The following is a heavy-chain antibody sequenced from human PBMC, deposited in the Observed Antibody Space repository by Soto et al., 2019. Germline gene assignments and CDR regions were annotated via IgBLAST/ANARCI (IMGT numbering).Heavy chain of an antibody. Sequence: ASVKVSCKASGYTFTSYYMHWVRQAPGQGLEWMGIINPSGGSTSYAQKFQGRVTMTRDTSTSTVYMELSSLRSEDTAVYYCAREPPEDCGGDCSRRGYFDYWGQGTLVTVSS. J-gene: IGHJ4*02. CDR1: GYTFTSYY. D-gene: IGHD2-21*02. CDR3: AREPPEDCGGDCSRRGYFDY. CDR2: INPSGGST. V-gene: IGHV1-46*01.